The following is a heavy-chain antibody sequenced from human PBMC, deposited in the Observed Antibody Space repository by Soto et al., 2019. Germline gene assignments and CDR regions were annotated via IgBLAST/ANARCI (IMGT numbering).Heavy chain of an antibody. CDR3: ARDPRYCSSTSCPPTDY. J-gene: IGHJ4*02. V-gene: IGHV4-61*01. CDR1: DGSVSSGSYY. D-gene: IGHD2-2*01. CDR2: FYSSGST. Sequence: TSETLSLTCTVSDGSVSSGSYYWTWIRQPPGKGLEWIGYFYSSGSTLYNPSLKSRVIISVDTSMNQFSLKLSSVTAADTAVYYCARDPRYCSSTSCPPTDYWGQGTLVTVSS.